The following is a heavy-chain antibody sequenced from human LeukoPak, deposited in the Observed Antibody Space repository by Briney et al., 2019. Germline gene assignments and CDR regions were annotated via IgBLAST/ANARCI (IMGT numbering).Heavy chain of an antibody. Sequence: GGSLRLSCAASGFSFSNFWMNWVRQAPGKGLEWVAKIKQDGSEKYYVGSVKGRFTVSRDNAKNSLYLQMNSLRADDTAVYYCARSLRWSDYWGQGTLVTVSS. CDR3: ARSLRWSDY. D-gene: IGHD4-23*01. CDR2: IKQDGSEK. J-gene: IGHJ4*02. V-gene: IGHV3-7*01. CDR1: GFSFSNFW.